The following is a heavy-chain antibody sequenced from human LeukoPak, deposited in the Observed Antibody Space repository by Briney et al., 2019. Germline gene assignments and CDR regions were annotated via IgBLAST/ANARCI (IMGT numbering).Heavy chain of an antibody. CDR2: MSYDGSNK. CDR3: AKERGTTTWFDS. J-gene: IGHJ5*02. D-gene: IGHD2-2*01. V-gene: IGHV3-30*18. Sequence: GGSLRLSCTASGFIFSSYGMHWVRQAPGMGLEWVAVMSYDGSNKFYADSVKGQFTISRDNSKNTLYLQMNSLRVDDTAVYYCAKERGTTTWFDSWGQGTLVTVSS. CDR1: GFIFSSYG.